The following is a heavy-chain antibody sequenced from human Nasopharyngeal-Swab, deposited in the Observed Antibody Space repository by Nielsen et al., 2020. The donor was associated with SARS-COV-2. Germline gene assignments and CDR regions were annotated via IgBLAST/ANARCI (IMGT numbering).Heavy chain of an antibody. CDR1: GFTVSSNY. Sequence: GESLKISCAASGFTVSSNYMSWVRQAPGKGLEWASVIYSGGSTYYADSVKGRFTISRDNSKNTLYLQMNSLRAEDTAVYYCARAWSCDSSGCYFDYWGQGTLVTVSS. D-gene: IGHD3-22*01. CDR3: ARAWSCDSSGCYFDY. CDR2: IYSGGST. V-gene: IGHV3-53*01. J-gene: IGHJ4*02.